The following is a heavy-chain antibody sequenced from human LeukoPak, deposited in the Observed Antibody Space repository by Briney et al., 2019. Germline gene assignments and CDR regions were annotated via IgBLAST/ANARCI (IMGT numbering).Heavy chain of an antibody. V-gene: IGHV3-9*01. CDR1: GFIFDDYA. CDR2: ISWNSGSI. D-gene: IGHD3-10*01. Sequence: PGGSLRLSCAASGFIFDDYAMHWVRQAPGKGLEWVLGISWNSGSIGYADSVKGRFTISRDNAKNSLYLQMNSLRAEDTALYYCAKDNMVRGLYYYFDYWGQGTLVTVSS. CDR3: AKDNMVRGLYYYFDY. J-gene: IGHJ4*02.